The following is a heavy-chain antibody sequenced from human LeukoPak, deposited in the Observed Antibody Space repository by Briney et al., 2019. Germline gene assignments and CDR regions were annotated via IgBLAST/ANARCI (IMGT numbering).Heavy chain of an antibody. J-gene: IGHJ3*02. V-gene: IGHV4-4*07. CDR2: IYTSGGT. Sequence: PSETLSLTCTVSGGSISSYYWSWIRQPAGKGLEWIGRIYTSGGTNYNPSLKSRVTMSVDTSKNQFSLKLSSVTDADTAVYYCARGWDEPAAFDIWGQGTMVTVSS. CDR1: GGSISSYY. CDR3: ARGWDEPAAFDI. D-gene: IGHD1-26*01.